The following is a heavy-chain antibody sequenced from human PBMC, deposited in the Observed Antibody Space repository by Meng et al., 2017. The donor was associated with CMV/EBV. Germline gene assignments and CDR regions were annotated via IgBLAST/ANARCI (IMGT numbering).Heavy chain of an antibody. V-gene: IGHV3-74*03. Sequence: GGSLRLSCAASGFTFSTYWMHWVRQAPGKGLVWVSRINADGSKTTYADSVRGRLTISRDNAKNTLYLQMNSLRAEDTAVYYCVRDAYDFWSTSHGMDVWGQGTTVTVSS. CDR1: GFTFSTYW. J-gene: IGHJ6*02. CDR2: INADGSKT. D-gene: IGHD3-3*01. CDR3: VRDAYDFWSTSHGMDV.